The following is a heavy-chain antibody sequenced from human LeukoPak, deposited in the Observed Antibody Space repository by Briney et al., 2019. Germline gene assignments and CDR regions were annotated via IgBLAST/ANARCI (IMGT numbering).Heavy chain of an antibody. CDR3: AKDQGTTFGYFNY. CDR1: GFIFSNFG. J-gene: IGHJ4*02. D-gene: IGHD1-14*01. V-gene: IGHV3-30*02. CDR2: IRYDGTTK. Sequence: GGSLRLSCAASGFIFSNFGMHWVRQAPGKGLEWVAFIRYDGTTKYYAGSVKGRFTISRDNPKNTLSLQMSSLRAEDTGIYLCAKDQGTTFGYFNYWGQGILVTVSS.